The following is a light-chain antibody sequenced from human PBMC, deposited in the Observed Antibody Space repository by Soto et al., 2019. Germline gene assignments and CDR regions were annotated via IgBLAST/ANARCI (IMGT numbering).Light chain of an antibody. V-gene: IGLV2-8*01. J-gene: IGLJ2*01. Sequence: QSALPQPPSASGSPGPSVTISCTGTSSDVGAYKYVSWYQQYPGKAPKLMIYEVSKRPSGVPDRFSGSKSGNTASLTVAGLQAEDEADYYGTSYVGSNIGVVGGGTKLTVL. CDR3: TSYVGSNIGV. CDR2: EVS. CDR1: SSDVGAYKY.